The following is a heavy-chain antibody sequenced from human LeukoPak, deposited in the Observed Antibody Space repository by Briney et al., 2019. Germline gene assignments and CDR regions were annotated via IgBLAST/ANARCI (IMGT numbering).Heavy chain of an antibody. V-gene: IGHV1-46*01. J-gene: IGHJ4*02. Sequence: ASVTVSFTASGYTFTIYYMHWVPQAPGQGLEWMGIINPSGGSTSYAQKFQGRVTMTRDTSTSTVYMELSSLRSEDTAVYYCARAYYYDSSGYLTRPYYFDYWGQGTLVTVSS. CDR2: INPSGGST. CDR1: GYTFTIYY. CDR3: ARAYYYDSSGYLTRPYYFDY. D-gene: IGHD3-22*01.